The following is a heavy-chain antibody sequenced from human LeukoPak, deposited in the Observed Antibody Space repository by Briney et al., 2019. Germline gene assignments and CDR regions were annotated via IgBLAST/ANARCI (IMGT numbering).Heavy chain of an antibody. V-gene: IGHV4-34*01. J-gene: IGHJ4*02. CDR1: GGSFSGYY. CDR3: ARALAAADSFDY. D-gene: IGHD6-13*01. Sequence: SETLSLTCAVYGGSFSGYYWSWIRQPPGKGLEWIGEINHRGSTNYNPSLKSRVTISVDTSKNQFSLKLSSVTAADTAVYYCARALAAADSFDYWGQGTLVTVSS. CDR2: INHRGST.